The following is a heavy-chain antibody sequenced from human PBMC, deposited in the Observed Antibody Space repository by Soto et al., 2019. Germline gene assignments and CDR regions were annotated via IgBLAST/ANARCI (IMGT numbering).Heavy chain of an antibody. D-gene: IGHD6-13*01. CDR2: MNPNSGNT. Sequence: ASVKVACKASGYTFTSYDINWVRQATGQGLEWMGWMNPNSGNTGYAQKFQGRVTMTRNTSMSTAYMELSSLRSEDTAAYYCARGSLAARYYYGLDVWGHGTTVTVS. CDR3: ARGSLAARYYYGLDV. V-gene: IGHV1-8*01. CDR1: GYTFTSYD. J-gene: IGHJ6*02.